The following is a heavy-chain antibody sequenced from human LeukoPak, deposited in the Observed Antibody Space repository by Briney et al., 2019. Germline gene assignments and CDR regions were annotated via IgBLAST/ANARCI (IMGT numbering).Heavy chain of an antibody. CDR2: INHSGST. J-gene: IGHJ6*03. Sequence: SSETLSLTCAVYGGSFSGYYWSWIRQPPGKGLEWIGEINHSGSTNYNPSLKSRVTISVDTSKNQFSLKLSSVTAADTAVYYCARVRRDARVRGVIFYYYYMDVWGKGTTVTISS. CDR1: GGSFSGYY. V-gene: IGHV4-34*01. D-gene: IGHD3-10*01. CDR3: ARVRRDARVRGVIFYYYYMDV.